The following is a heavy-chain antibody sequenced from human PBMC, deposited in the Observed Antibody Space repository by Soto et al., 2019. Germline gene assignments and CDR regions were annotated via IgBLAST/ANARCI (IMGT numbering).Heavy chain of an antibody. J-gene: IGHJ6*02. CDR2: IHYSGST. Sequence: SETLSLTCSVSGGSISSSNYYWSWIRQLPGKGLEWIGSIHYSGSTHYNPSLKSRLTISLDMSENQFSLKLSSVTAADTAVYFCARDRSHYIWGISRTYAMDAWGQGTTVTVSS. CDR3: ARDRSHYIWGISRTYAMDA. V-gene: IGHV4-31*03. D-gene: IGHD3-16*02. CDR1: GGSISSSNYY.